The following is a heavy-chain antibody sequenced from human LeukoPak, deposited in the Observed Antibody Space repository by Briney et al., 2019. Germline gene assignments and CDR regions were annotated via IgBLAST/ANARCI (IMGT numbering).Heavy chain of an antibody. D-gene: IGHD3-22*01. CDR3: AKSAYDSSGYYFLADAFDI. J-gene: IGHJ3*02. V-gene: IGHV3-23*01. CDR1: GFTFSSYA. Sequence: GGSLRLSCAASGFTFSSYAMSWVRQAPGKGLEWVSAISGSGGSTYYAESVQCRFTISRDNSKNTLYLQMNSLRAEDTAVYYCAKSAYDSSGYYFLADAFDIWGQGTMVTVSS. CDR2: ISGSGGST.